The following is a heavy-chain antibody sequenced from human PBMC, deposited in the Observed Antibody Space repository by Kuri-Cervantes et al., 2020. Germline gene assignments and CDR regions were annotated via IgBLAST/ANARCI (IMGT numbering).Heavy chain of an antibody. CDR1: GFTFSSYS. CDR2: ISSSSGYI. D-gene: IGHD1-14*01. CDR3: AKTLTMGALDI. V-gene: IGHV3-21*01. J-gene: IGHJ3*02. Sequence: GESLKISCAASGFTFSSYSMNWVRQAPGKGLEWVSSISSSSGYIYYADSVKGRFTISRDNSKNTLYLQMNSLRAEDTAVYSCAKTLTMGALDIWGQGTMVTVSS.